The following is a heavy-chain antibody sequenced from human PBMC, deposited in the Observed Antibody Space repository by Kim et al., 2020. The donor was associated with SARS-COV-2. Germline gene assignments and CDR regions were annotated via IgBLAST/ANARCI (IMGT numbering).Heavy chain of an antibody. CDR3: ARHGYSSGWYVDY. D-gene: IGHD6-19*01. J-gene: IGHJ4*02. Sequence: GGSLRLSCAASGFILSDYSMNWVRQAPGKGLEWISHISSSSSTIYYADSVKGRFTISRDNAKNSLYLQMNSLRAEDMAVYYCARHGYSSGWYVDYWGQGT. V-gene: IGHV3-48*04. CDR2: ISSSSSTI. CDR1: GFILSDYS.